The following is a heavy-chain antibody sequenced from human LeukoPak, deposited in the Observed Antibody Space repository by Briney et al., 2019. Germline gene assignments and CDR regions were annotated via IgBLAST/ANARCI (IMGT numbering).Heavy chain of an antibody. CDR3: ARDPAYGDYASYYFDY. D-gene: IGHD4-17*01. CDR2: IYYSGSA. CDR1: GGSISSYY. J-gene: IGHJ4*02. V-gene: IGHV4-59*01. Sequence: SETLSLTCTVSGGSISSYYWSWIRQPPGKGLEWIGYIYYSGSANYNPSLKSRVTISVDTSKNQFSLKLSSVTAADTAVYYCARDPAYGDYASYYFDYWGQGTLVTVSS.